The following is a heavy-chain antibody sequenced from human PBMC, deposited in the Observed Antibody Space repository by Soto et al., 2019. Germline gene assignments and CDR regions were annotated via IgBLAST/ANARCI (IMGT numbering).Heavy chain of an antibody. CDR1: GFTFSSYW. Sequence: EVQLVESGGGLVQPGGSLRLSCATSGFTFSSYWMHWVRQAPGKGLMWVSRITPDGSSTSYADSVKGRFTISRDNAKNALYLQMNGLRAEDTAIYYFARDLIIVDTQRDDFDSWGQGTLVAVSS. D-gene: IGHD1-26*01. V-gene: IGHV3-74*01. CDR3: ARDLIIVDTQRDDFDS. CDR2: ITPDGSST. J-gene: IGHJ4*02.